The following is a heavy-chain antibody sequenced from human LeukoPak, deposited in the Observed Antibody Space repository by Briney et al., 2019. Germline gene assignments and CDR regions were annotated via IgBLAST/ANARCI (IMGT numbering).Heavy chain of an antibody. CDR2: ISGSGGST. Sequence: GGSLRLSCAVSGFAFSSYAMSWVRQAPGKGLEWVSAISGSGGSTYYADSVKGRFTISRDNSKNTLYLQMNSLRAEDTAVYYCAMLPEYYFDYWGQGTLVTVSS. V-gene: IGHV3-23*01. J-gene: IGHJ4*02. CDR1: GFAFSSYA. CDR3: AMLPEYYFDY.